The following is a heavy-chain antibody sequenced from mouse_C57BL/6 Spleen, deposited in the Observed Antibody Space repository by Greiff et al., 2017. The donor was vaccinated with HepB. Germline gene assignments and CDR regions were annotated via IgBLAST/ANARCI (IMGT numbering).Heavy chain of an antibody. CDR1: GYTFTSYW. Sequence: QVHVKQPGAELVKPGASVKMSCKASGYTFTSYWITWVKQRPGQGLEWIGDIYPGSGSTNYNEKFKSKATLTVDTSSSTAYMQLSSLTSEDSAVYYCARDYSNAYYAMDYWGQGTSVTVSS. CDR2: IYPGSGST. V-gene: IGHV1-55*01. CDR3: ARDYSNAYYAMDY. D-gene: IGHD2-5*01. J-gene: IGHJ4*01.